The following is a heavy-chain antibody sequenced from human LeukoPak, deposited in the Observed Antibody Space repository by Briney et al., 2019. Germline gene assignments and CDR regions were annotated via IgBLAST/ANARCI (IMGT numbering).Heavy chain of an antibody. CDR1: GFTFSSYA. V-gene: IGHV3-23*01. Sequence: PGGSLRLSCAASGFTFSSYALSWVRQAQGKGLACVSAISGSGGSTYSADSLKGRFTISRDNSKNTLYLQINSLRTDDTAVFYCARQLSGWYDADPYWGQGTLVTGSS. J-gene: IGHJ4*02. CDR3: ARQLSGWYDADPY. CDR2: ISGSGGST. D-gene: IGHD6-19*01.